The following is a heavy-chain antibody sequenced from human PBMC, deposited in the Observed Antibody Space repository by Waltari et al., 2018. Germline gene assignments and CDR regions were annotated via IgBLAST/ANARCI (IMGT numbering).Heavy chain of an antibody. CDR3: RLVGRNIVLAGAAPSYYSYMDV. D-gene: IGHD1-26*01. CDR2: FYPGESEP. Sequence: QVQVVQSGAEVMKAGASVKVSCKVPEYTLSGLSVHSLRQLPGKGLVWLGRFYPGESEPAAPRKFLGSVTMTEDTSTDTAYMELSSLRSEDTAVYYCRLVGRNIVLAGAAPSYYSYMDVWGRGTSVTVSS. CDR1: EYTLSGLS. J-gene: IGHJ6*03. V-gene: IGHV1-24*01.